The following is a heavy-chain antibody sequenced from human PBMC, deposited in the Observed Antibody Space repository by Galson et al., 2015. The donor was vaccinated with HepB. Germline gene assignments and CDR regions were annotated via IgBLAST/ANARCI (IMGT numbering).Heavy chain of an antibody. CDR2: IYPDDSDT. V-gene: IGHV5-51*01. CDR3: ARQDLNWGSMRAFDI. Sequence: QSGAEVKKPGESLKISCKGSGYSFTSYWIGWVRQMPGKGLEWMGIIYPDDSDTRYSPSFQGQVTISADKSISTAYLQWSSLKASDTAMYYCARQDLNWGSMRAFDIWGQGTMVTVSS. CDR1: GYSFTSYW. J-gene: IGHJ3*02. D-gene: IGHD7-27*01.